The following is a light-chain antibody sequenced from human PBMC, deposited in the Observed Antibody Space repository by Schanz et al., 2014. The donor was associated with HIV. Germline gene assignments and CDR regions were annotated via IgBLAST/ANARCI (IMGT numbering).Light chain of an antibody. CDR3: QQYNIYYT. CDR2: KAS. CDR1: QSISSW. J-gene: IGKJ2*01. V-gene: IGKV1-5*03. Sequence: DIQMAQSPSTLSASVGDRVTITCRASQSISSWLAWYQQRPGKAPKLLIYKASSLEPGVPSRFSGSGSGTEFTLTISSLQPDDFATYYCQQYNIYYTFGQGTKLEIK.